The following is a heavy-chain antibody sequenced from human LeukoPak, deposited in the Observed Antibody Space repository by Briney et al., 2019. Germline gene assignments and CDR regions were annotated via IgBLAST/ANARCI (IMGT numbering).Heavy chain of an antibody. D-gene: IGHD1-14*01. CDR2: INSDGRST. CDR3: ARDLTRSMDV. CDR1: GFTFSSYW. J-gene: IGHJ6*02. Sequence: PGGSLRLSCAASGFTFSSYWMHWVRQAPGKGLVWVSHINSDGRSTTYADSVKGRFTISRDNAKNTLFLQMNSLRAEDTAVYYCARDLTRSMDVWGQGTTVTVSS. V-gene: IGHV3-74*01.